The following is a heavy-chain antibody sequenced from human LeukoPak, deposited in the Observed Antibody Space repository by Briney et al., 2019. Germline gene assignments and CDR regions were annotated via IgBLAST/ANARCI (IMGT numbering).Heavy chain of an antibody. CDR2: IYYSGST. Sequence: PSETLSLTCTVSGGSISSYYWSWIRQPPGKGLEWIGYIYYSGSTNYNPSLKSRVTISVDTSKNQFSLKLSSVTAADMAVYFCARSVPGVRFFDYWGQGTLVTVSS. CDR3: ARSVPGVRFFDY. CDR1: GGSISSYY. V-gene: IGHV4-59*01. J-gene: IGHJ4*02. D-gene: IGHD6-19*01.